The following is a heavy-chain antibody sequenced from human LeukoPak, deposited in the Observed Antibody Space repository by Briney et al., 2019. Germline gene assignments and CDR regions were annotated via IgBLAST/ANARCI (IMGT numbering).Heavy chain of an antibody. V-gene: IGHV5-51*01. CDR1: GYSFTSYW. D-gene: IGHD3-22*01. CDR2: IYPGDSDT. Sequence: GESLKISCKGSGYSFTSYWIGWVRQMPGKGLEWMGIIYPGDSDTRYSPSFQGQVTISADKSISTAYLQWSSLKASDTAMYYYARLNSPTYYYDSSGYSLDYWGQGTLVTVSS. J-gene: IGHJ4*02. CDR3: ARLNSPTYYYDSSGYSLDY.